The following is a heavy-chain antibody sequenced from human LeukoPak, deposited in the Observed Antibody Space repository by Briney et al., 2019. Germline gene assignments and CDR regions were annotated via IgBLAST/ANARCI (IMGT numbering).Heavy chain of an antibody. CDR3: ARDPYRMLATVTTGVAFDI. V-gene: IGHV3-7*01. Sequence: PGGSLRLSCAASGFTSSGYWMSWVRQAPGKGLEWVANIKQDGSEKYYVDSVKGRFTISRDNAKNSLYLQMNSLRAEDTAVYYCARDPYRMLATVTTGVAFDIWGQGTMVTVSS. D-gene: IGHD4-11*01. CDR2: IKQDGSEK. J-gene: IGHJ3*02. CDR1: GFTSSGYW.